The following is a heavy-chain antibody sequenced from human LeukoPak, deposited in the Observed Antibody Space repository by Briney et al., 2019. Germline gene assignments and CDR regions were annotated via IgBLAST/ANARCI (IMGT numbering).Heavy chain of an antibody. CDR1: GGSINSGSYY. D-gene: IGHD2-15*01. V-gene: IGHV4-61*02. CDR2: IYTSGST. CDR3: ARDAPPPYCSVGTCYFDY. Sequence: SETLSLTCTVSGGSINSGSYYWTRIRQPAGKGLEWIGRIYTSGSTNYSPALKSRVTISLDTSKNQFSLKLFSVTAADTAVYYCARDAPPPYCSVGTCYFDYWGQGSLVTVSS. J-gene: IGHJ4*02.